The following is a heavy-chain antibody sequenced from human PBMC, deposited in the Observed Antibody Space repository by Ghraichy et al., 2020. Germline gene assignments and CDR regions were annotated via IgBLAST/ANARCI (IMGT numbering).Heavy chain of an antibody. CDR2: IYYSGST. CDR3: ARYVGLVVITQDAVDI. Sequence: SETLSLTCTVSGGSISSYYWSWIRQPPGKGLEWIGYIYYSGSTNYNPSLKSRVTISVDTSKNQFSLKLSSVTAADTAVYYCARYVGLVVITQDAVDIWGQGTMVTVSS. J-gene: IGHJ3*02. CDR1: GGSISSYY. V-gene: IGHV4-59*01. D-gene: IGHD3-22*01.